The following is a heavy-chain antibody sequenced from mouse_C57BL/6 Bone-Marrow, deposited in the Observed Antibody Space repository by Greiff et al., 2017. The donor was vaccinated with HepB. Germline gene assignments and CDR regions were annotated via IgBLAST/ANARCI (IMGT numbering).Heavy chain of an antibody. CDR2: IYPRSGNT. V-gene: IGHV1-81*01. Sequence: VKLMESGAELARPGASVKLSCKASGYTFTSYGISWVKQRTGQGLEWIGEIYPRSGNTYYNEKFKGKATLTADKSSSTAYMELRSLTSEDSAVYFCACITTVVAHYAMDDWGQGTSVTVSS. CDR1: GYTFTSYG. J-gene: IGHJ4*01. D-gene: IGHD1-1*01. CDR3: ACITTVVAHYAMDD.